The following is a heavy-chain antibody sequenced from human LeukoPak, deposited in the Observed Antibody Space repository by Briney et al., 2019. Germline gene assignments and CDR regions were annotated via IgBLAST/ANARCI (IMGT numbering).Heavy chain of an antibody. V-gene: IGHV3-30*19. CDR1: GFTFSSYG. CDR3: ARGAPPDY. CDR2: MSYDGSNK. Sequence: GRSLRLSCAASGFTFSSYGMHWVRQAPGKGLEWVAVMSYDGSNKYYADSVKGRFTVSRDNSKNTLYLQMNGLGAEDTAVYYCARGAPPDYWGQGTLVTVSS. J-gene: IGHJ4*02.